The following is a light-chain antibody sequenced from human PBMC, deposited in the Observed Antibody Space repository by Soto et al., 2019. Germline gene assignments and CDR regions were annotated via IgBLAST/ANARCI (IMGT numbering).Light chain of an antibody. CDR2: KAS. V-gene: IGKV1-5*03. CDR3: LQDYSFPFT. J-gene: IGKJ5*01. CDR1: QSISSW. Sequence: DIQMTQSPSTLSASVGDRVTITCRASQSISSWLAWYQQKPGKAPKLLVYKASSLGSGVPSRFSGSGSGTEFTLTISSLQPDDFATYYCLQDYSFPFTFGQGTRLEIK.